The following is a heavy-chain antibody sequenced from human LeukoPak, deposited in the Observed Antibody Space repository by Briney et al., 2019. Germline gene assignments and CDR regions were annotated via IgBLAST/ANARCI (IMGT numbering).Heavy chain of an antibody. D-gene: IGHD2-15*01. CDR3: ARGRLGGRSGTDY. CDR2: ISSSSSTI. CDR1: GFTFGSYS. J-gene: IGHJ4*02. Sequence: PGGSLRLSCEGSGFTFGSYSMNWVRQAPGKGLEWVSYISSSSSTIYSADSVKGRFTISRDNAKNSLYLQMNSLRAEDTAVYYCARGRLGGRSGTDYWGQGTLVTVSS. V-gene: IGHV3-48*04.